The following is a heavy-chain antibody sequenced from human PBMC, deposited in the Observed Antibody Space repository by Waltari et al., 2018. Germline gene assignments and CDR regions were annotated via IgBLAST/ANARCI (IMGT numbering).Heavy chain of an antibody. Sequence: QVQLVQSGAEVKKPGSSVKVSCKASGGTFSSYAIRWVRQAPGQGLEWMGGIIPIFGTANYAQKFQGRVTITADESTSTAYMELSSLRSEDTAVYYCARGLKQQPTTQGGMDVWGQGTTVTVSS. CDR1: GGTFSSYA. V-gene: IGHV1-69*13. CDR3: ARGLKQQPTTQGGMDV. D-gene: IGHD6-13*01. CDR2: IIPIFGTA. J-gene: IGHJ6*02.